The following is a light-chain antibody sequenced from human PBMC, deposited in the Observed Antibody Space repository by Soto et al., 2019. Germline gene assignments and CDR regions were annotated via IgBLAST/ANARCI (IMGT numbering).Light chain of an antibody. CDR2: DAS. J-gene: IGKJ4*01. CDR3: QQRSDGLT. CDR1: QSVGSY. V-gene: IGKV3-11*01. Sequence: EIVLTQSPATLSLSPGETATLSCRASQSVGSYLGWYQQKPGQAPRLLIYDASNRVKGIPARFSGSGSGTEFTLTISSLEPEDFAVYFCQQRSDGLTFGRGTKVEMK.